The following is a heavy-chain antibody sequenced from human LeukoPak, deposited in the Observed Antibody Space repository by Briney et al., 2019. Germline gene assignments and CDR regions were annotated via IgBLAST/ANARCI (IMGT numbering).Heavy chain of an antibody. V-gene: IGHV3-7*01. CDR3: ARDGVDIAMGTADY. J-gene: IGHJ4*02. CDR2: IKQDGSEK. Sequence: GRSLRLSCAASGFTFSSYAMHWVRQAPGKGLEWVANIKQDGSEKYYVDSVKGRFTISRDNAKNSLFLQMNNLRAEDTAVYYCARDGVDIAMGTADYWGQGTLVTVSS. D-gene: IGHD5-18*01. CDR1: GFTFSSYA.